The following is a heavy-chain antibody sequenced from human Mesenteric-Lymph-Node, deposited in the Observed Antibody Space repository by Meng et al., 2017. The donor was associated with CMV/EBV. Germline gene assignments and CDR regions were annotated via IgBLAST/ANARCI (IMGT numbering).Heavy chain of an antibody. J-gene: IGHJ3*02. Sequence: SETLSLTCAVYGGSFSPYNWSWIRQPPGKGLEWEGGSNHCGGTKYNPSLKSRVTLSVDTSKNQFSLELTSVTAADTAVYYCVRNSLICSRTSCYMRDAFDIWGQGTMVTVSS. D-gene: IGHD2-2*02. V-gene: IGHV4-34*01. CDR1: GGSFSPYN. CDR2: SNHCGGT. CDR3: VRNSLICSRTSCYMRDAFDI.